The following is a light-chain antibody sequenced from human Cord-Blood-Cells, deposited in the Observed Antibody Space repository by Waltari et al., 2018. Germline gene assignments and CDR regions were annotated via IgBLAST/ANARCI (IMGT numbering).Light chain of an antibody. J-gene: IGLJ2*01. CDR2: EGS. Sequence: QSALTQPASVSGSPGQSITIPCPGTSSDVGAYNLLSWYQQHPGKAPKPIIYEGSKRPSGVSNRFSGSKSGNTASLTISGLQAEDEADYYCCSYAGSSTVVFGGGTKLTVL. CDR1: SSDVGAYNL. V-gene: IGLV2-23*01. CDR3: CSYAGSSTVV.